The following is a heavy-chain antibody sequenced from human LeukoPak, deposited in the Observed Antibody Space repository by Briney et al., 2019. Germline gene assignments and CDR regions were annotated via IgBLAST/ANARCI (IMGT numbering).Heavy chain of an antibody. Sequence: PGGSLRLSCAASGFTFSSYGMHWVRQAPGKGLEWVAVISYDGSNKYYADSVKGRFTISRDNSKNTLDLQINRLRAEDTAVYYCAKRQLKDIVVVVAATLGAFDIWGQGTMVTVSS. D-gene: IGHD2-15*01. J-gene: IGHJ3*02. CDR3: AKRQLKDIVVVVAATLGAFDI. CDR1: GFTFSSYG. V-gene: IGHV3-30*18. CDR2: ISYDGSNK.